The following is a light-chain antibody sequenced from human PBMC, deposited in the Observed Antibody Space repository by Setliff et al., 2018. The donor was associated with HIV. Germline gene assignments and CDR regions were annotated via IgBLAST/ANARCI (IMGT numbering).Light chain of an antibody. J-gene: IGKJ1*01. V-gene: IGKV4-1*01. Sequence: DIVMTQSPDSLAVSLGERATINCKSSQSVLYSSNNKNYLAWYQQKPGQPPKLLIYWASTRESGVPDRFSGSGSATDFTLTISSLQAEDVAVYYCQQYYTSPSFGQGTKVDIK. CDR1: QSVLYSSNNKNY. CDR2: WAS. CDR3: QQYYTSPS.